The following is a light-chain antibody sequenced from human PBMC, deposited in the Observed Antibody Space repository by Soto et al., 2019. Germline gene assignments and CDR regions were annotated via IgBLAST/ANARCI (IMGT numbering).Light chain of an antibody. CDR2: AAS. Sequence: IQLPQSPSSLCGSVGDRFTITCWASQGISSYLAWYQQKPGKAPKLLIYAASTLQSGVPSRFSGSGSGTDFTLTISCLQSEDFATYYCQQYYSYPITFGQGTKVDI. CDR3: QQYYSYPIT. CDR1: QGISSY. J-gene: IGKJ1*01. V-gene: IGKV1-8*01.